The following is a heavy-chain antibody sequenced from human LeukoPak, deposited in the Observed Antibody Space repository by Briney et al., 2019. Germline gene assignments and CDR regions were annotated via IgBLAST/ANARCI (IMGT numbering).Heavy chain of an antibody. CDR3: TRDNVYYYDSSGYAFDI. J-gene: IGHJ3*02. V-gene: IGHV3-15*01. D-gene: IGHD3-22*01. Sequence: GGSLRLSCAASGFTFSNAWMSWVRQAPGKGLEWVGRIKSKTDGGTTECAAPVKGRFTISRDDAKNTLYLQMNSLKTEDTAVYYCTRDNVYYYDSSGYAFDIWAKGQWSPSLQ. CDR2: IKSKTDGGTT. CDR1: GFTFSNAW.